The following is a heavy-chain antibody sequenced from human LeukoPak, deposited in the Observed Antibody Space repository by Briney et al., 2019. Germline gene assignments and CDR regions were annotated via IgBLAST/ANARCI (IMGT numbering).Heavy chain of an antibody. V-gene: IGHV3-53*01. J-gene: IGHJ4*02. D-gene: IGHD1-20*01. CDR3: ARDGVNWNERYFDY. Sequence: GGSLRLSCAASGFTVSSNYMSWVRQAPGKGLEWVSVIYSGDSTYYADSVKGRFTISRDNSKNTLYLQMNSLRAEDTAVYYCARDGVNWNERYFDYWGQGTLVTVSS. CDR2: IYSGDST. CDR1: GFTVSSNY.